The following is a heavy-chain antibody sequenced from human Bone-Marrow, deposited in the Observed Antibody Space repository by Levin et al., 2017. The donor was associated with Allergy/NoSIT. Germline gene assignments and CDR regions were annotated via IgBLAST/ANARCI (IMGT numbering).Heavy chain of an antibody. CDR1: GGSISSGDYY. J-gene: IGHJ4*02. D-gene: IGHD4-17*01. Sequence: SETLSLTCTVSGGSISSGDYYWSWIRQPPGKGLEWIGYIYYSGSTYYHPSLKSRFTLSVDTSKNHCSLKLSSVTAADTAVYYCARVGPTVTTLDYWGQGTLVTVSS. CDR3: ARVGPTVTTLDY. V-gene: IGHV4-30-4*01. CDR2: IYYSGST.